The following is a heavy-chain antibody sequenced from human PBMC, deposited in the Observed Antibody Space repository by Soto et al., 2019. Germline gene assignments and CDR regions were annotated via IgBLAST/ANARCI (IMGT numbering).Heavy chain of an antibody. J-gene: IGHJ6*03. CDR3: ARLNTKGHYYYYYYMDV. Sequence: SLRLSCAASGFTFSDYYMSWIRQAPGKGLEWVSYISSSGSTIYYADSVEGRFTISRDNAKNSLYLQMNSLRAEDTAVYYCARLNTKGHYYYYYYMDVWGKGTTVTVSS. CDR1: GFTFSDYY. D-gene: IGHD2-2*01. CDR2: ISSSGSTI. V-gene: IGHV3-11*01.